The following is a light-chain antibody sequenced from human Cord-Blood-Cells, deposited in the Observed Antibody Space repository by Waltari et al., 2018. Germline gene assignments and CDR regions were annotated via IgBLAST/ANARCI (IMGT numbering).Light chain of an antibody. J-gene: IGKJ1*01. CDR2: AAS. Sequence: DIQMTQSPSSLAASVGDSVTLTCRASQTITSYLNWYQQKPGKPPKLLIYAASGLQSGVPSRFSGSGSGTDFTLTISSLQPEDFATYYCQQSYSTPRTFGQGTKVEIK. CDR1: QTITSY. CDR3: QQSYSTPRT. V-gene: IGKV1-39*01.